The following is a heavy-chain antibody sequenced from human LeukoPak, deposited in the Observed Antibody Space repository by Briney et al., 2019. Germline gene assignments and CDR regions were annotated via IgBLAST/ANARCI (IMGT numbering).Heavy chain of an antibody. D-gene: IGHD2-15*01. V-gene: IGHV1-18*01. Sequence: ASVKVSCKASGYTFTSYGISWVRQAPGQGLEWMGWISAYNGNTNYAQKLQGRVTMTRDTSTSTVYMELSSLRSEDTAVYYCARVENCSGGSCYGDFDYWGQGTLVTVSS. CDR1: GYTFTSYG. CDR2: ISAYNGNT. J-gene: IGHJ4*02. CDR3: ARVENCSGGSCYGDFDY.